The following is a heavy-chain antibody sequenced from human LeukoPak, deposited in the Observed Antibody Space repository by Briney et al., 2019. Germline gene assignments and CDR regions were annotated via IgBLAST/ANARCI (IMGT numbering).Heavy chain of an antibody. CDR1: GFTFSSYA. J-gene: IGHJ4*02. V-gene: IGHV3-23*01. D-gene: IGHD5-18*01. CDR2: ISGSGGST. Sequence: SGGSLRLSCAASGFTFSSYAMSWLRQAPGKGLEWVSAISGSGGSTYYADSVKGRFTISRDNSKNTLYLQMNSLGAEDTAVYYCAKIGTGYSYGYYYFDYSGQGTLVTVSS. CDR3: AKIGTGYSYGYYYFDY.